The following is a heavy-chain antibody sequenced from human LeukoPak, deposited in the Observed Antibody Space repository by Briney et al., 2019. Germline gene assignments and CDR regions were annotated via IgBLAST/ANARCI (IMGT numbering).Heavy chain of an antibody. J-gene: IGHJ4*02. V-gene: IGHV4-39*07. CDR1: GGSITSGKYF. CDR3: AGLGVMVLVYQFEY. CDR2: ISYSGST. Sequence: SETLSLTCAVSGGSITSGKYFWGWIRQPPGKELELIGIISYSGSTDYNPSLKSRVTISTDTSPNQFSLKLTSVTAADTAVYYCAGLGVMVLVYQFEYWGRGTPVTVSS. D-gene: IGHD2-8*01.